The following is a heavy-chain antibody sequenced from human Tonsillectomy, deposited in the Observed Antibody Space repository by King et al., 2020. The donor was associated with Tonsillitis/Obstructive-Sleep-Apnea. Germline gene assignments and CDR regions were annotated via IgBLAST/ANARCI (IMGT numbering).Heavy chain of an antibody. CDR2: INHSGSS. J-gene: IGHJ3*02. D-gene: IGHD1-1*01. CDR1: GGSFSGYY. V-gene: IGHV4-34*01. Sequence: VQLQQWGAGLLKPSETLSLTCAVYGGSFSGYYWSWIRQPPGKGLEWIGDINHSGSSNYNPSLKSRVTISVDTSKNQFSLKLSSVTAADTAVYYCAEQKAGTTYGYAFDISGQGTMVPVSS. CDR3: AEQKAGTTYGYAFDI.